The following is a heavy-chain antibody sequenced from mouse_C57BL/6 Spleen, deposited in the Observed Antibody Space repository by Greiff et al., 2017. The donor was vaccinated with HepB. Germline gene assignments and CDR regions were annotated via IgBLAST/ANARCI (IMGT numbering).Heavy chain of an antibody. V-gene: IGHV2-5*01. CDR3: AKCYYGNVDAMDY. J-gene: IGHJ4*01. CDR2: IWRGGST. CDR1: GFSLTSYG. D-gene: IGHD2-1*01. Sequence: VMLVESGPGLVQPSQSLSITCTVSGFSLTSYGVHWVRQSPGKGLEWLGVIWRGGSTDYNAAFISRLSITKDNSKSQDFFKMNSLQADDTAIYYCAKCYYGNVDAMDYWGQGTSVTVSS.